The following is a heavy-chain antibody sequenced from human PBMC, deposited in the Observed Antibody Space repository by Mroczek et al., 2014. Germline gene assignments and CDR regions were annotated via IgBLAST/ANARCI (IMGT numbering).Heavy chain of an antibody. CDR1: GFTFSSYG. CDR3: DEKIVTEYSRYYGMDV. D-gene: IGHD6-6*01. V-gene: IGHV3-30*03. J-gene: IGHJ6*02. CDR2: ISYDGSNK. Sequence: ESGGGVVQPGRSLRLSCAASGFTFSSYGMHWVRQAPGKGLEWVAVISYDGSNKYYADSVKGRFTISRDNSKNTLYLQMNSLRAEDTAVYYCDEKIVTEYSRYYGMDVWGQGTTVTVSS.